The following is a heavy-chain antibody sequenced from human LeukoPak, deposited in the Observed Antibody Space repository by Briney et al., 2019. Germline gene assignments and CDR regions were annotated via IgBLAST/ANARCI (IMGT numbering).Heavy chain of an antibody. V-gene: IGHV1-2*02. CDR1: GYAFTGYY. CDR2: INPNSGGI. Sequence: ASVKVSCKASGYAFTGYYMHWVRQAPGQGLEWMGWINPNSGGINYAQKFQGRVTMTRDTSISTAYMELSRLRSDDTAVYYCARDRSGVYSSSTDYYYYGMDVWGQGTTVTVSS. D-gene: IGHD6-6*01. CDR3: ARDRSGVYSSSTDYYYYGMDV. J-gene: IGHJ6*02.